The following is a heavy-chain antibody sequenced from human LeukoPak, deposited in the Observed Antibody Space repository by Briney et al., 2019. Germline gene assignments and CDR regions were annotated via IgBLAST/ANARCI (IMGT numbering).Heavy chain of an antibody. V-gene: IGHV4-59*01. CDR3: ARGKTYYDISKDAFDI. CDR1: SGSISSYY. J-gene: IGHJ3*02. Sequence: SETLSLTCSVSSGSISSYYWSWIRQPPGKGLEWIGYIYYSGSTNYNPSLKSRVTISVDTSKNQFSLKLSSVTAADTAVYYCARGKTYYDISKDAFDIWGQGTMVTVSS. D-gene: IGHD3-22*01. CDR2: IYYSGST.